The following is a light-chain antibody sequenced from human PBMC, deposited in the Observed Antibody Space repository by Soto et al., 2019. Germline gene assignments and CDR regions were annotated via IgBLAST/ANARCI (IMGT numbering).Light chain of an antibody. Sequence: EIVLPQSPATLSLSPGERAPLSGRASQSVSSYLAWYQQNPGQAPRLLIYDASNRATGIPARFSGSGSGTAFTLTISSLQPEDSASYYCKNSYRTPRTFGKGTKVAI. J-gene: IGKJ1*01. CDR2: DAS. CDR3: KNSYRTPRT. CDR1: QSVSSY. V-gene: IGKV3-11*01.